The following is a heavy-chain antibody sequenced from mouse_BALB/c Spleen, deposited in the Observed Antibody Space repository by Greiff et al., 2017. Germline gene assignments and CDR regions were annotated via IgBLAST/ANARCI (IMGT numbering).Heavy chain of an antibody. V-gene: IGHV2-2*02. D-gene: IGHD2-3*01. CDR2: IWSGGST. Sequence: QVQLKESGPGLVAPSQSLSITCTVSGFSLTGYGVNWVRQPPGKGLEWLGMIWSGGSTDYNAAFISRLSISKDNSKSQVFFKMNSLQANDTAIYYSASRDGYTAWFAYWGQGTLVTVSA. J-gene: IGHJ3*01. CDR1: GFSLTGYG. CDR3: ASRDGYTAWFAY.